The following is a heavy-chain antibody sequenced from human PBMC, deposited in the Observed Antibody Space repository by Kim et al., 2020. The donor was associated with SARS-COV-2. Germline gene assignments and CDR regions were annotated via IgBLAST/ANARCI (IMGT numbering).Heavy chain of an antibody. Sequence: ASVKVSCKASGCTFTSYFMHWVRQAPGQGLEWMGGINPICGSTNYAQKFQGRVTMTRDTSTSTAYMELSSLRSEDTAVYYCARERWGDGNGGVRIGYWGQ. V-gene: IGHV1-46*01. CDR1: GCTFTSYF. CDR3: ARERWGDGNGGVRIGY. D-gene: IGHD2-8*02. CDR2: INPICGST. J-gene: IGHJ4*02.